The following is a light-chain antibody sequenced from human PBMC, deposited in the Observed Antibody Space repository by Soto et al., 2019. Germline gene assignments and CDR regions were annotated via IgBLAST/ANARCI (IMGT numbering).Light chain of an antibody. V-gene: IGLV2-23*01. CDR3: CSYAGSSTVV. CDR2: EGS. J-gene: IGLJ2*01. Sequence: QSVLTQPASVSGSPGQSITISCTGTSSDVGSYNLVSWYQQHPGKAPKLMIYEGSKRPSGVSNRFSGSKSGNTASLTISGLQAADAADYYCCSYAGSSTVVFGGGTKLTVL. CDR1: SSDVGSYNL.